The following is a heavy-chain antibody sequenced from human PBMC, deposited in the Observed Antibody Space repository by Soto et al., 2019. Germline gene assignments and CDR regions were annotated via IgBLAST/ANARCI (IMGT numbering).Heavy chain of an antibody. D-gene: IGHD1-26*01. Sequence: VQLVESGGGVVQPGRSLGLSCAASGFTFSSYGMHWVRKAPDKGLEWVAFISYDGSDKSYAESVKGRFTVSRDNSKNTLYLQTNSLRAEDTAVYFCARRRSGNYFDYWGQGTLVTVSS. V-gene: IGHV3-30*03. CDR2: ISYDGSDK. J-gene: IGHJ4*02. CDR1: GFTFSSYG. CDR3: ARRRSGNYFDY.